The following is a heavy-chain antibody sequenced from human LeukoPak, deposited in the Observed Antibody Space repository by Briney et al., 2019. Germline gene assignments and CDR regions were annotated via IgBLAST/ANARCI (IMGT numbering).Heavy chain of an antibody. CDR2: IYTSGST. D-gene: IGHD3-3*01. V-gene: IGHV4-61*02. J-gene: IGHJ4*02. CDR3: AREMYYDFWSGYWGYDY. CDR1: GGSISSGGYY. Sequence: SETLSLTCTVSGGSISSGGYYWSWIRQPAGKGLEWIGRIYTSGSTNYNPSLKSRVTISVDTSKNQFSLKLSSVTAADTAVYYCAREMYYDFWSGYWGYDYWGQGTLVTVSS.